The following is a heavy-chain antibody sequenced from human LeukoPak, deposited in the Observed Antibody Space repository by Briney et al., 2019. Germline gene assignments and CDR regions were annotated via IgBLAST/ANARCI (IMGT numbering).Heavy chain of an antibody. D-gene: IGHD5-12*01. CDR3: ALAFSGYDRWFPEPPDQ. Sequence: SVKVSCKASGSAFSGYTITLVRQAPGQGLELVGVIITNLASTNYAQKFQGRVTISADASISPAYMQLRSLTSEDTAFYYCALAFSGYDRWFPEPPDQWGQGTLVTVSS. J-gene: IGHJ4*02. CDR1: GSAFSGYT. V-gene: IGHV1-69*13. CDR2: IITNLAST.